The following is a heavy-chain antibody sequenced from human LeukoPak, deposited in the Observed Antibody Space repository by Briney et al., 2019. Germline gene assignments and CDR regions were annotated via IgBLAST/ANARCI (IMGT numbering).Heavy chain of an antibody. J-gene: IGHJ1*01. CDR3: ARGHYYTSSWYFQH. V-gene: IGHV4-34*01. Sequence: SETLSLTCVVYGGSFSGYYWSWIRQPPGKGLEWIGEINHSGSTNYNPSLKSRVTISVDTSNNQFSLRLSSVTAADTAVYYCARGHYYTSSWYFQHWGQGTLVTVSS. CDR2: INHSGST. CDR1: GGSFSGYY. D-gene: IGHD6-13*01.